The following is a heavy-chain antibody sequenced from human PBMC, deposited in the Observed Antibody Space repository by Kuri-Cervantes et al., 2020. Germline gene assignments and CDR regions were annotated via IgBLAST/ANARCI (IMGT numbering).Heavy chain of an antibody. Sequence: SETLSLTVTVSGGSVSSGSYYWSWIRQPPGKGLEWIGYIYYSGSTNYNPSLKSRVTMSVDTSKNQFSLKLSSVTAADTAVYYCARDNAAALDYWGQGTLVTVSS. D-gene: IGHD6-13*01. CDR2: IYYSGST. V-gene: IGHV4-61*01. J-gene: IGHJ4*02. CDR3: ARDNAAALDY. CDR1: GGSVSSGSYY.